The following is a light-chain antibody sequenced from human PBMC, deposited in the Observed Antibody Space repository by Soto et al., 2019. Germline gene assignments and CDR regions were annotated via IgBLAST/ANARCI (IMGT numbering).Light chain of an antibody. CDR1: QSVRSN. J-gene: IGKJ4*01. Sequence: EIVMMQSPATLSVSPGERGTLSCRASQSVRSNLAWYQQKRGQAPRLLIYGASTRATGIPARFSGSGSGTEFTLTISSLQSEDFVVYYCQQYNNWPLTFGGGTKVEIK. CDR3: QQYNNWPLT. CDR2: GAS. V-gene: IGKV3-15*01.